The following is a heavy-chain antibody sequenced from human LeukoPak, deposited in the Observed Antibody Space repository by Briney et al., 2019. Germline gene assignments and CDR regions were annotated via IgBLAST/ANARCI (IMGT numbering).Heavy chain of an antibody. CDR3: ARDRGGIAAAGTITDY. D-gene: IGHD6-13*01. J-gene: IGHJ4*02. CDR1: GFIFGNYA. CDR2: ISSSSSYI. Sequence: GGSLRLSCAGSGFIFGNYAMSWVRQAPGKGLEWVSSISSSSSYIYYADSVKGRFTISRDNAKNSLYLQMNSLRADDTAVYYCARDRGGIAAAGTITDYWGQGTLVTVSS. V-gene: IGHV3-21*01.